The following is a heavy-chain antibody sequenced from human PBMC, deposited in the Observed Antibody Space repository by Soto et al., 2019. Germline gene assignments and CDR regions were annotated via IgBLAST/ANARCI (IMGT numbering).Heavy chain of an antibody. CDR1: GYTFTSYG. V-gene: IGHV1-18*01. CDR3: ARVGVGLAAPRVWPY. CDR2: INPYNGNT. Sequence: ASVKVSCKASGYTFTSYGISWVRQAPGQGLEWMAWINPYNGNTKYAEKFLGRVTVTTDTSTATAYMEVRSLTSDDTAVFYCARVGVGLAAPRVWPYWGQGTPVTVSS. J-gene: IGHJ4*02. D-gene: IGHD6-13*01.